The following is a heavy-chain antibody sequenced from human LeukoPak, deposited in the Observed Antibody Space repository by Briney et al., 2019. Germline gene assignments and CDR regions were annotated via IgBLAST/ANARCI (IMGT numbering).Heavy chain of an antibody. CDR3: AREGATVAEFDY. J-gene: IGHJ4*02. Sequence: ASVKVSCKAPGYTFTGYYMHWVRQAPGQGLEWMGWINPNSGGTNYAQKFQGRVTMTRDTSTSTVYMELSSLRSEDTAVYYCAREGATVAEFDYWGQGTLVTVSS. CDR2: INPNSGGT. D-gene: IGHD4-23*01. CDR1: GYTFTGYY. V-gene: IGHV1-2*02.